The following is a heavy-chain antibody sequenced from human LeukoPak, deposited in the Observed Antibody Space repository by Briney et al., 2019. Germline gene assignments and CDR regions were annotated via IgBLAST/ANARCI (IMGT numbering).Heavy chain of an antibody. V-gene: IGHV3-7*01. D-gene: IGHD4-23*01. CDR3: ARDESRWQPGAPFDY. CDR1: GFTFSSYA. Sequence: GGSLRLSCAASGFTFSSYAMSWVRQAPGKGLEWVANIKQDGSEKYYVDSVKGRFTISRDNAKNSLYLQMNSLRAEDTAVYYCARDESRWQPGAPFDYWGQGTLVTVSS. CDR2: IKQDGSEK. J-gene: IGHJ4*02.